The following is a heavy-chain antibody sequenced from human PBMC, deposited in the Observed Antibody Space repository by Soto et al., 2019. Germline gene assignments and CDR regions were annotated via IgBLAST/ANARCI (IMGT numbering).Heavy chain of an antibody. V-gene: IGHV1-69*02. CDR3: ASLGVSDWFDP. D-gene: IGHD2-8*01. Sequence: SVKVSCKASGGTFSSYTISWVRQAPGQGLEWMGRIIPILGIANYAQKFQGRVTITADKSTSTAYMELSSLRSEDTAVYYCASLGVSDWFDPWGQGTLVTVSS. CDR2: IIPILGIA. CDR1: GGTFSSYT. J-gene: IGHJ5*02.